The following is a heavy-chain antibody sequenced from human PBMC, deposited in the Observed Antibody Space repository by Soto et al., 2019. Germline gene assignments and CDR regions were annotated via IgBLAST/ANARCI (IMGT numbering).Heavy chain of an antibody. CDR1: GFTFSDYY. V-gene: IGHV3-11*01. CDR2: ISSSGSTI. D-gene: IGHD4-17*01. J-gene: IGHJ5*02. Sequence: QVQLVESGGGLVKPGGSLRLSCAASGFTFSDYYMSWIRQAPGKGLEWVSYISSSGSTIYYGDSVKGRFTTSRDNAKTSLYLQMNSLRAEDTAVYYCARDYGDYEDPPFDPWGQGTLVTVSS. CDR3: ARDYGDYEDPPFDP.